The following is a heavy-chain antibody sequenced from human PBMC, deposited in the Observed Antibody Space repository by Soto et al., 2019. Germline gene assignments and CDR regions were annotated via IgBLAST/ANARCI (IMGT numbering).Heavy chain of an antibody. CDR3: ARRLLEWSQGGYYYYYYMDV. J-gene: IGHJ6*03. CDR1: GLSFSGYY. Sequence: PSETLSLTCAFYGLSFSGYYWSWIRQPPGKGLEWIGEINHSGSTNYNPSLKSRVTISVDTSKNQFSLKLSSVTAADTAVYYCARRLLEWSQGGYYYYYYMDVWGKGTTVTVSS. V-gene: IGHV4-34*01. D-gene: IGHD3-3*01. CDR2: INHSGST.